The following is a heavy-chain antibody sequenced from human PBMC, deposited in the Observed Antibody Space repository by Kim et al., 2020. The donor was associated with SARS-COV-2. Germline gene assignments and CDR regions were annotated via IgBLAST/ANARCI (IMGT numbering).Heavy chain of an antibody. J-gene: IGHJ6*02. V-gene: IGHV3-23*01. D-gene: IGHD2-15*01. CDR1: GFTFSSYA. CDR2: ISGSGGST. Sequence: GGSLRLSCAASGFTFSSYAMSWVRQAPGKGLEWVSAISGSGGSTYYADSVKGRFTISRDNSKNTLYLQMNSLRAEDTAVYYCADDIVGNYGMDVWGQGTTVTVSS. CDR3: ADDIVGNYGMDV.